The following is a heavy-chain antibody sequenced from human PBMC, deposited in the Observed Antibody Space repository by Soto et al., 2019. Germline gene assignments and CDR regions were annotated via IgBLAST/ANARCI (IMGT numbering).Heavy chain of an antibody. CDR2: IWYDGSNK. CDR1: GFTFSSYG. J-gene: IGHJ6*02. D-gene: IGHD1-7*01. Sequence: GGSLRLSCAASGFTFSSYGMHWVRQAPGKGLEWVAVIWYDGSNKYYADSVKGRFTISRDNSKNTLYLQMNSLRAEDTAVYYCARDHQLELRSHYYYYGMDVWGQGTTVTVSS. V-gene: IGHV3-33*01. CDR3: ARDHQLELRSHYYYYGMDV.